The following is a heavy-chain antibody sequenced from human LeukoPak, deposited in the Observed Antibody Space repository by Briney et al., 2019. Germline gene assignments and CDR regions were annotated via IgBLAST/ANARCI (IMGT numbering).Heavy chain of an antibody. CDR3: ARQIGYCSDGNCYFDY. CDR1: GFTFSSYA. CDR2: ISSSGGAT. V-gene: IGHV3-23*01. D-gene: IGHD2-15*01. Sequence: GESLRLSCAASGFTFSSYAMSWVRQAPGKGLEWVSAISSSGGATYYAASVEGRFTISRDMSKNTVFLQMNSLSVEDMAVYYCARQIGYCSDGNCYFDYWGQGALVTVSS. J-gene: IGHJ4*02.